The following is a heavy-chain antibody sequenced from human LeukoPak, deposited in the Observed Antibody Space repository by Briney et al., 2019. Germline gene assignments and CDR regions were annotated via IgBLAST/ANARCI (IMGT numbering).Heavy chain of an antibody. J-gene: IGHJ4*02. CDR1: GFTFSSYA. CDR2: ISCDGSNK. D-gene: IGHD3-22*01. V-gene: IGHV3-30-3*01. Sequence: GGSLRLSCAASGFTFSSYAMHWVRQAPGKGLEWVAVISCDGSNKYYADSVKGRFTISRDNSKNTLYLQMNSLRAEDTAVYYCARDGDSSGYYQYYFDYWGQGTLVTVSS. CDR3: ARDGDSSGYYQYYFDY.